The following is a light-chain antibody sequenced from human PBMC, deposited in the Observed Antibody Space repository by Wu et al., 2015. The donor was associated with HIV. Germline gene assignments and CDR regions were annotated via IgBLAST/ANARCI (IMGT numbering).Light chain of an antibody. CDR3: QHYGSSPPIT. Sequence: EIVLEQSPGTLSLAVGDRVVFSCRASQSILHDWIAWYQQRPGQAPRLLIYEAYKRAPGTPDRFIGSGSGTEFTLTISRLEPEDFAVYYCQHYGSSPPITFGGGTKVEIK. CDR2: EAY. V-gene: IGKV3-20*01. CDR1: QSILHDW. J-gene: IGKJ4*01.